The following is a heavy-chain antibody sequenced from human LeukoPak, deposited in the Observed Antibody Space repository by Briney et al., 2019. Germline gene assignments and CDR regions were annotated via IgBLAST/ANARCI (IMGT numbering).Heavy chain of an antibody. J-gene: IGHJ6*03. D-gene: IGHD3-22*01. CDR3: AKKGSDSSGYYWGDYYYYYMDV. Sequence: PGGSLRLSCAASGFTFSSYAMSWVRQAPGKGLEWVSAISGSGGSTYYADSVKGRFTISRDNSKNTLYLQMNSLRAEDTAVYYCAKKGSDSSGYYWGDYYYYYMDVWGKGTTVTVSS. CDR1: GFTFSSYA. CDR2: ISGSGGST. V-gene: IGHV3-23*01.